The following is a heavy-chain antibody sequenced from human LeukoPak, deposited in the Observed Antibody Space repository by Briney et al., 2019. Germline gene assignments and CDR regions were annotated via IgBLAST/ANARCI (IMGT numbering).Heavy chain of an antibody. CDR2: IYYNGNT. J-gene: IGHJ4*02. D-gene: IGHD4-11*01. CDR3: ARIQYNGGESFDS. CDR1: GGSISSSSYY. Sequence: SETLSLTCTVSGGSISSSSYYWSWIRQPPGKILEWMGYIYYNGNTDYNPSLRSRVTMSVDTSKNQFFLNLRSVTAADTAVYYCARIQYNGGESFDSWGQGALVTVSS. V-gene: IGHV4-61*01.